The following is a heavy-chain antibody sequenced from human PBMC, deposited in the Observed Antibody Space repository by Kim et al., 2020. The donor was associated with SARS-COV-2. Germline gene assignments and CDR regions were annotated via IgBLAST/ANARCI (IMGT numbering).Heavy chain of an antibody. CDR2: INLSGGT. Sequence: GGSLRLSCAASGFTFSAYVINWVRQAPGKGLEWVSLINLSGGTYYADSVKGRFTTSRDNSKDTLYLQMNSLRVEDTAVYYCSTALTRVGLSNHGGLGTL. CDR3: STALTRVGLSNH. J-gene: IGHJ1*01. D-gene: IGHD2-8*01. CDR1: GFTFSAYV. V-gene: IGHV3-23*01.